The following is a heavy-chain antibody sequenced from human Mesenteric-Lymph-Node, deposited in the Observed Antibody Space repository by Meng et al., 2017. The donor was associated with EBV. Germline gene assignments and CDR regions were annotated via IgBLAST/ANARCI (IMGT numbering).Heavy chain of an antibody. V-gene: IGHV4-34*01. CDR1: GGSFSGYY. Sequence: VHLQQWGAGLLKPSETLSLTCAVYGGSFSGYYWTWIRQSPGKGLEWIGESNQSGSTSYNPSLKSRVTISVDTSQNQFSLKLSSVTAADTAVYYCARGKTVGRSPWFDPWGQGTLVTVSS. CDR2: SNQSGST. J-gene: IGHJ5*02. CDR3: ARGKTVGRSPWFDP. D-gene: IGHD4-11*01.